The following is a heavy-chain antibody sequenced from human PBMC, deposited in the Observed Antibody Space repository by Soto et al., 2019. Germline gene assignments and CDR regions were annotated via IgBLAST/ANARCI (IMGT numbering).Heavy chain of an antibody. CDR1: GYTFTSYD. J-gene: IGHJ4*02. CDR3: ARTLYGDNGDY. D-gene: IGHD4-17*01. Sequence: QVQLVQSGAEVKKPGASVKVSCKASGYTFTSYDINWVRQATGQGLEWMGWMNPNSGNTGYAQKFQGRGHNTKKTSTSTAYRELSRLRTEDTAVYYCARTLYGDNGDYWGQGTLVTVSS. CDR2: MNPNSGNT. V-gene: IGHV1-8*01.